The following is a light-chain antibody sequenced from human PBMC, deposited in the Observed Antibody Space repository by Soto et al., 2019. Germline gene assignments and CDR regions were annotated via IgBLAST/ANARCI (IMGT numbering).Light chain of an antibody. CDR3: QQRSNWPPST. J-gene: IGKJ1*01. V-gene: IGKV3-11*02. Sequence: EVVLTQSPGTLSLSPWDRATLSCRASQSVSSYLAWYQQKPGQAPRLLIYDAYNSATGIPATFSGSGCGRDFTLTISSLEPEDFAVYYCQQRSNWPPSTFGQGTKVDIK. CDR1: QSVSSY. CDR2: DAY.